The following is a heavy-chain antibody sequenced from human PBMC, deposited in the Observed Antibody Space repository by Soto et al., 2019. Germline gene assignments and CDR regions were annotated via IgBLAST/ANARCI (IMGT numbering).Heavy chain of an antibody. CDR3: VRSCGCDIDVAYYYYCMDV. CDR2: IYPGDSDT. CDR1: GYSFTSYW. V-gene: IGHV5-51*01. Sequence: GESLKISCKGSGYSFTSYWVGWVRQMPGKGLEWMGIIYPGDSDTRYSPSFQGQVTISADKSISTAYLQWSSLKASDTAMYYCVRSCGCDIDVAYYYYCMDVWGKGTTVTVSS. J-gene: IGHJ6*04. D-gene: IGHD3-16*02.